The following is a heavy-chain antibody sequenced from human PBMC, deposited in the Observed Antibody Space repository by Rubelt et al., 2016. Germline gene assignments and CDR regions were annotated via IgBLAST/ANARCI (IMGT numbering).Heavy chain of an antibody. Sequence: YESGGGLVQPGGSLRLSCAASGFSFRTYAMSWVRQAPGKGLDWVSGVLGDGSRTYYPDSVKGRFTISRDNSKNTLYLQMAGLRAEDTAVYYCAVTTIFGVVISSYYYGMDVWGQETTVTVSS. CDR3: AVTTIFGVVISSYYYGMDV. D-gene: IGHD3-3*01. CDR1: GFSFRTYA. CDR2: VLGDGSRT. J-gene: IGHJ6*02. V-gene: IGHV3-23*01.